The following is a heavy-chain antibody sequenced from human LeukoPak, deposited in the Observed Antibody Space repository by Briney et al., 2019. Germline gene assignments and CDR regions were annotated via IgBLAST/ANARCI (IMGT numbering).Heavy chain of an antibody. D-gene: IGHD3-9*01. V-gene: IGHV3-11*04. J-gene: IGHJ5*02. CDR2: ISGSGSNI. CDR3: ARDAWDYDVLTGVFARNWFDP. CDR1: GFTFSDYY. Sequence: PGGSLRLSCAASGFTFSDYYMRWIRQAPGKGLEWVSDISGSGSNIYNADSVKGRFTISRDNSKNTLYLQMNSLRAEDTAVYYCARDAWDYDVLTGVFARNWFDPWGQGTLVTVSS.